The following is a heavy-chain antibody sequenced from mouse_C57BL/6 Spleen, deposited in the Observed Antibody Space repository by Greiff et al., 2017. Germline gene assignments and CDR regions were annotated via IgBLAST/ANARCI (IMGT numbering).Heavy chain of an antibody. CDR1: GYTFTDYY. Sequence: QVQLQQSGAELVRPGASVKLSCKASGYTFTDYYINWVKQRPGQGLEWIARIYPGSGNTYYNEKFKGKATLTAEKSSSTAYMQLSSLTSEDSAVYFCARSDTTVVAKGGDFDYWGQGTTLTVSS. J-gene: IGHJ2*01. CDR2: IYPGSGNT. CDR3: ARSDTTVVAKGGDFDY. V-gene: IGHV1-76*01. D-gene: IGHD1-1*01.